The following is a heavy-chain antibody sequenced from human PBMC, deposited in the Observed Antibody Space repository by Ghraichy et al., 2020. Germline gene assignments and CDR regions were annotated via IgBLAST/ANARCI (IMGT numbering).Heavy chain of an antibody. Sequence: GGSLRLSCAASGFTFSDYYMSWIRQAPGKGLEWVSYISSSGSTIYYADSVKGRFTISRDNSKNTLYLQMNSLRAEDTAVYYCARDLKIRGDDAFDIWGQGTMVTVSS. CDR3: ARDLKIRGDDAFDI. CDR2: ISSSGSTI. V-gene: IGHV3-11*04. J-gene: IGHJ3*02. CDR1: GFTFSDYY. D-gene: IGHD2-21*01.